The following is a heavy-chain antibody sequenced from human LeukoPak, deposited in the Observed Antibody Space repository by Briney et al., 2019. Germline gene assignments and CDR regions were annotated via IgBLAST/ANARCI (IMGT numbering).Heavy chain of an antibody. D-gene: IGHD6-6*01. CDR3: ARGGSIAARPIDY. J-gene: IGHJ4*02. V-gene: IGHV3-64*01. CDR1: GFTFSSYA. CDR2: ISSNGGST. Sequence: GGSLRLSCAASGFTFSSYAMHWVRQAPGKGLEYVSAISSNGGSTYYANSVEGRFTISRDNSKNTLFLQMGSLRAEDMAVYYCARGGSIAARPIDYWGQGTLVTVSS.